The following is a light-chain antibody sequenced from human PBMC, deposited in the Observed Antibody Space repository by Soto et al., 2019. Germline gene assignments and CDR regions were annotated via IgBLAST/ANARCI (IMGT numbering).Light chain of an antibody. CDR2: GAS. J-gene: IGKJ1*01. V-gene: IGKV3-20*01. CDR1: QSVSSNY. CDR3: QQYGDLPWT. Sequence: ALTQSPGTLSSSPGERATLSCRASQSVSSNYLAWYQQKPGQAPRLLIYGASSRATGIPDRFSGSGSGTDFTLTINRLEPEDFAVYYCQQYGDLPWTFGQGTKVGIK.